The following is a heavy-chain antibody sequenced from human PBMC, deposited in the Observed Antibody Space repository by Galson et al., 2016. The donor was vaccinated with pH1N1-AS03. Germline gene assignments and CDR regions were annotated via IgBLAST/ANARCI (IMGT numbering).Heavy chain of an antibody. D-gene: IGHD2-2*01. Sequence: SVKVSCKASGGSFSSFSINWVRQAPGQGLEWRGRLILPLGIAHYAQRFQGRVTITADKSTSTAYMDLSTLISEDTAMYYCAREECSSSSCRRDQNYYMDVWGKGTTVTVSS. CDR3: AREECSSSSCRRDQNYYMDV. J-gene: IGHJ6*03. CDR2: LILPLGIA. CDR1: GGSFSSFS. V-gene: IGHV1-69*02.